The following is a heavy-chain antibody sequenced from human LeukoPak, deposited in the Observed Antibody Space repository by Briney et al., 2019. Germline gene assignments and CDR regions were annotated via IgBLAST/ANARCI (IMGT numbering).Heavy chain of an antibody. V-gene: IGHV3-7*03. Sequence: GGSLRPSCAASGFTFSSYWMSWVRQAPGKGLEWVANIKQDESEKYYVDSVKGRFTISRDNAKNSLYLQMNSLRAEDTAVYYCARDKIEGPTKLDYWGQGILVTVSS. CDR2: IKQDESEK. CDR1: GFTFSSYW. D-gene: IGHD1-1*01. CDR3: ARDKIEGPTKLDY. J-gene: IGHJ4*02.